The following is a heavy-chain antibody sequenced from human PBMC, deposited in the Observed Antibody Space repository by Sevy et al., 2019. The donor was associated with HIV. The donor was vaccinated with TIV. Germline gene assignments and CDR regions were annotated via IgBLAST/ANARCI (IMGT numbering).Heavy chain of an antibody. CDR1: GFIFSSYA. CDR2: ISASGGST. D-gene: IGHD3-16*01. Sequence: GGSLRLSCAASGFIFSSYAMTWVRQAPGKGLESVSTISASGGSTYYADSVKGRFTISRDNSKNTLYLQMNSLRAEDTAVYSCAREEITGFDYWGRGTLVTVSS. V-gene: IGHV3-23*01. CDR3: AREEITGFDY. J-gene: IGHJ4*02.